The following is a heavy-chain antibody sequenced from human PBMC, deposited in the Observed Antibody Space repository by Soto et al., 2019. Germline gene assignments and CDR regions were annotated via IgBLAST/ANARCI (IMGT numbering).Heavy chain of an antibody. D-gene: IGHD1-26*01. CDR3: ARGGSLYWYFDL. J-gene: IGHJ2*01. Sequence: QVQLVQSGAEVKKPGASVKVSCKAYGCTFTSYAMHWVRQAPGQRLEWMGWINAGNGNTKYSQKFQGRVTITRDTSASIAYMELSSLRSEDTAVYYCARGGSLYWYFDLWGRGTLVTVSS. CDR1: GCTFTSYA. V-gene: IGHV1-3*01. CDR2: INAGNGNT.